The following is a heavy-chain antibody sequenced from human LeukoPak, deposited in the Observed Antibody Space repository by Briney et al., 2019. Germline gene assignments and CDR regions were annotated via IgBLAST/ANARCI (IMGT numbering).Heavy chain of an antibody. CDR3: ARLGGDYAPFDY. V-gene: IGHV3-11*06. Sequence: PGGSLRLSCAASGFTFSDYYMSWLRQAPGKGLEWVSYISSSSSYTNYADSVKGRFTISRDNAKNSLYLQMNSLRAEDTAVYYCARLGGDYAPFDYWGQGTLVTVSS. CDR1: GFTFSDYY. CDR2: ISSSSSYT. D-gene: IGHD4-17*01. J-gene: IGHJ4*02.